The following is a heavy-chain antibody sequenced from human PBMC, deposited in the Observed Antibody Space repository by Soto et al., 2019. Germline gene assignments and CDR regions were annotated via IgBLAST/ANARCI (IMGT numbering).Heavy chain of an antibody. Sequence: SETLSLTCTVSGGSISSYYWSWIRQPPGKGLEWIGYIYYSGSTNYNPSLKSRVTISVDTSKNQFSLKLSSVTAADTAVYYCARGAARTYYYYYYMDVWGKGTTVTVSS. CDR2: IYYSGST. CDR3: ARGAARTYYYYYYMDV. CDR1: GGSISSYY. D-gene: IGHD6-25*01. J-gene: IGHJ6*03. V-gene: IGHV4-59*01.